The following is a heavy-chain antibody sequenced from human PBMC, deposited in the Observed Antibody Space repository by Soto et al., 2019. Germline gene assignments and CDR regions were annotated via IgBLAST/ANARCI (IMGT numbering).Heavy chain of an antibody. CDR3: TRDRVKIRGGYYHYYGMDV. D-gene: IGHD3-10*01. J-gene: IGHJ6*02. CDR1: EFTFSVYS. V-gene: IGHV3-21*02. CDR2: ISSGSSYI. Sequence: DVQLEESGGGLVKPGGSLRLSCVASEFTFSVYSMNWVRKAPGKGLEWVSSISSGSSYIYYADSVKGRFTISRDNDKSSLFLHMNSLRVDDTAVYYCTRDRVKIRGGYYHYYGMDVWGQGTTVTVSS.